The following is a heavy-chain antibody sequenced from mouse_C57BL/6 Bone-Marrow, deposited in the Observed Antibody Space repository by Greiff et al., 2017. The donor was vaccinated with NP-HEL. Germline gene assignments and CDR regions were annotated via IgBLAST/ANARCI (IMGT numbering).Heavy chain of an antibody. V-gene: IGHV5-4*01. CDR3: ARDEDYSHWYFDV. D-gene: IGHD2-12*01. CDR1: GFTFSSYA. CDR2: ISDGGSYT. Sequence: EVKLVESGGGLVKPGGSLKLSCAASGFTFSSYAMSWVRQTPEKRLEWVATISDGGSYTYYPDNVKGRFTISRDNANNNRYRQMSHLKSEDTAMYYCARDEDYSHWYFDVWGTGTTVTVSS. J-gene: IGHJ1*03.